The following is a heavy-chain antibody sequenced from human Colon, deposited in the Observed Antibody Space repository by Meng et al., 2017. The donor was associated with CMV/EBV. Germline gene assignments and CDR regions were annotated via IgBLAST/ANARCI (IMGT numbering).Heavy chain of an antibody. Sequence: GKLRDPGPGLVKPSDSLSLTCPVSGASITSYYGSWIRQPAGKGLEWIGRVYISGNTNYNPSLKSRVTMSIDTSKNQLSLNIRSVTAADTAVYYCARDSNLSGLAYWGQGTLVTVSS. J-gene: IGHJ4*02. V-gene: IGHV4-4*07. D-gene: IGHD3-10*01. CDR3: ARDSNLSGLAY. CDR1: GASITSYY. CDR2: VYISGNT.